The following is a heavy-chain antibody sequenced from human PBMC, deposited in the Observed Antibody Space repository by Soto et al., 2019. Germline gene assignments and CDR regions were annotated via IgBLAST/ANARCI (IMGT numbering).Heavy chain of an antibody. CDR3: SRSGPNPVHFDY. J-gene: IGHJ4*02. D-gene: IGHD3-10*01. CDR1: GVSFRDYA. Sequence: GGSLRLSCITSGVSFRDYAVTWFRQAPGKGLEWVGCIRSQAYGGTTEFAASVKGRFTISRDDSKSIAYLQMNSLKTEDTAVYYCSRSGPNPVHFDYRTRGSLVTVSS. CDR2: IRSQAYGGTT. V-gene: IGHV3-49*03.